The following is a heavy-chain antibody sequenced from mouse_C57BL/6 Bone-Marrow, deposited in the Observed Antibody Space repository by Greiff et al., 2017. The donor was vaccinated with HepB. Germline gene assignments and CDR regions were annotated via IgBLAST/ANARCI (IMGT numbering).Heavy chain of an antibody. CDR1: GYSFTDYN. V-gene: IGHV1-39*01. D-gene: IGHD2-5*01. Sequence: VHVKQSGPELVKPGASVKISCKASGYSFTDYNMNWVKQSNGKSLEWIGVINPNYGTTSYNQKFKGKATLTVDQSSSTAYMQLNSLTSEDSAVYYCARLTYYSNYDFDYWGQGTTLTVSS. J-gene: IGHJ2*01. CDR2: INPNYGTT. CDR3: ARLTYYSNYDFDY.